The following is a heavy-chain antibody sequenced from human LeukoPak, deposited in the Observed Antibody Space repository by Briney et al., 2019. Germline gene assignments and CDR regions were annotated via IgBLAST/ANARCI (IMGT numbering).Heavy chain of an antibody. D-gene: IGHD5-12*01. CDR3: ARGDKDIVATIFDY. J-gene: IGHJ4*02. CDR2: INHSGST. Sequence: KASETLSLTCAVYGGSFSGYYWSWIRQPPGKGLEWIGEINHSGSTNYNPSLKSRVTISIDTSKNHFSLKLSSVTAADTAVYYCARGDKDIVATIFDYWGQGALVTVSS. CDR1: GGSFSGYY. V-gene: IGHV4-34*01.